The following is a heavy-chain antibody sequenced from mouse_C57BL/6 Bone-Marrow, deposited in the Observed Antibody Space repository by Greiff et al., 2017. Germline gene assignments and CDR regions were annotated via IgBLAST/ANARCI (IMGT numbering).Heavy chain of an antibody. CDR3: ETSYGSKAD. Sequence: QVQLKQPGAELVKPGASVKLSCKASGYTFTSYWMHWVKQRPGQGLEWIGMIHPNSGSTNYNEKFKSKATLTVDKSSSTAYMHLSSLTSEDSAVYYCETSYGSKADRGQGTLVTVAA. J-gene: IGHJ3*01. CDR2: IHPNSGST. V-gene: IGHV1-64*01. CDR1: GYTFTSYW. D-gene: IGHD1-1*01.